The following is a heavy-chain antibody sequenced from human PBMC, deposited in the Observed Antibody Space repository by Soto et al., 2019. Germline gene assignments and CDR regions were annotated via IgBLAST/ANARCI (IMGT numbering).Heavy chain of an antibody. CDR3: ARHGVAAAVTYNWFDP. D-gene: IGHD6-13*01. J-gene: IGHJ5*02. Sequence: SETLSLTCTVSGGSISSSSYYWGWIRQPPGKGLEWIGSIYYSGSTYYNPSLKSRVTISVDTSKNQFSLKLSSVTAADTAVYYCARHGVAAAVTYNWFDPWGQGTLVTVSS. V-gene: IGHV4-39*01. CDR1: GGSISSSSYY. CDR2: IYYSGST.